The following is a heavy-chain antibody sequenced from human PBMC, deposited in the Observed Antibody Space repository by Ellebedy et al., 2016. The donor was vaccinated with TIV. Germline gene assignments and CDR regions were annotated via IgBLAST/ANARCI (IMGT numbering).Heavy chain of an antibody. J-gene: IGHJ6*02. CDR1: GYTFTSYY. D-gene: IGHD1-1*01. V-gene: IGHV1-46*04. CDR3: ARGYIPRYYYYGMDV. CDR2: INPSGGST. Sequence: AASVKVSCKASGYTFTSYYMHWVRQAPGQGLEWMGIINPSGGSTSYAQKLQGSVTMTRDTSTSTVYMELSSLRSEDTAVYYCARGYIPRYYYYGMDVWGQGTTVTVSS.